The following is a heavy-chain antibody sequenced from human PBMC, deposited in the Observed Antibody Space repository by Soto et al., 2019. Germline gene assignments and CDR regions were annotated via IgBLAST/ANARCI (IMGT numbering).Heavy chain of an antibody. CDR2: INAGNGNT. Sequence: ASVKVSCKASGYTFTSYAMHWLRQAPGQRLEWMGWINAGNGNTKYSQKFQGRVTITRDTSASTAYMELSSLRSEDTAVYYCARSKYSHGQRITPPVYWGQGTLVTVSS. CDR3: ARSKYSHGQRITPPVY. V-gene: IGHV1-3*01. CDR1: GYTFTSYA. J-gene: IGHJ4*02. D-gene: IGHD5-18*01.